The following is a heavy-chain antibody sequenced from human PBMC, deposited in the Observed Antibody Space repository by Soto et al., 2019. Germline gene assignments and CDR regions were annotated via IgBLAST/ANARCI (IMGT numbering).Heavy chain of an antibody. Sequence: QKGCSKGSGYSLTSDVIGSLQQMPGKGLEWMGIIYPGDSDTRYSPSFQGQVTISADKSSSTAYLQWSSLKASDTAMYYCARQMVKPRKLRFLEWLPANYHYYYMDVWGKGTTVTVSS. J-gene: IGHJ6*03. CDR3: ARQMVKPRKLRFLEWLPANYHYYYMDV. D-gene: IGHD3-3*01. V-gene: IGHV5-51*07. CDR1: GYSLTSDV. CDR2: IYPGDSDT.